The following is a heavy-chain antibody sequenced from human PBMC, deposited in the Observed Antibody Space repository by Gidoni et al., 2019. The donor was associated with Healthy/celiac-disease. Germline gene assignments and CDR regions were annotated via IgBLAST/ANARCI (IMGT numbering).Heavy chain of an antibody. V-gene: IGHV3-21*01. Sequence: EVQLVESGGGLVKPGGSLRLSCAASGFTFSSYSMNWVRQAPGKGLEWVSSISSSSSYIYYADSVKGRFTISRDNAKNSLYLQMNSLRAEDTAVYYCATGKMTTVTTVFDYWGQGTLVTVSS. D-gene: IGHD4-17*01. CDR2: ISSSSSYI. J-gene: IGHJ4*02. CDR1: GFTFSSYS. CDR3: ATGKMTTVTTVFDY.